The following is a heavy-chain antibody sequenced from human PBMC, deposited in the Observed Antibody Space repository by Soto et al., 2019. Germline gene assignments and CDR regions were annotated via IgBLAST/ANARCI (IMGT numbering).Heavy chain of an antibody. J-gene: IGHJ6*02. V-gene: IGHV1-69*12. CDR3: AKGAVAGTPTSYYYYGMDV. CDR2: IIPIFGTV. D-gene: IGHD6-19*01. CDR1: GGTFRTYA. Sequence: QVQLLQSGAEVKKPGSSVRVSCAASGGTFRTYAISWVRQAPGQGLEWMGEIIPIFGTVNYAQKFQGRVTITADASTTTDYMDLRSLRSEDTAVYYCAKGAVAGTPTSYYYYGMDVWGQGTTVTVSS.